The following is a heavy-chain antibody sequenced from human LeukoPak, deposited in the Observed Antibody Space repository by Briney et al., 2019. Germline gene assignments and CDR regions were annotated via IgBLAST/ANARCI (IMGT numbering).Heavy chain of an antibody. CDR2: IKQDGSVN. V-gene: IGHV3-7*01. Sequence: GGSLRLSCAASGFTFSGYWMSWVRQAPGERLEWVANIKQDGSVNNYVDSVKGRFTISRDNAKNSLYLDMNSLRAEDTAVYYCVRVSPADGSGSYYRPLDFWGQGTLVTVSS. CDR1: GFTFSGYW. J-gene: IGHJ4*02. CDR3: VRVSPADGSGSYYRPLDF. D-gene: IGHD3-10*01.